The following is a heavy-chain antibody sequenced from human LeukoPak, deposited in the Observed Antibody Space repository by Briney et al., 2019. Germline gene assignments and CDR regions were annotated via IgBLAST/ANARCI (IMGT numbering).Heavy chain of an antibody. CDR1: GYTFTSYG. Sequence: GASVKVSCKASGYTFTSYGISWVRQAPGQGLEWMGGIIPIFGTANYAQKFQGRVTITADKSTSTAYMELSSLRSEDTAVYYCARTMVRGPIHPFDYWGQGTLVTVSS. V-gene: IGHV1-69*06. CDR2: IIPIFGTA. D-gene: IGHD3-10*01. J-gene: IGHJ4*02. CDR3: ARTMVRGPIHPFDY.